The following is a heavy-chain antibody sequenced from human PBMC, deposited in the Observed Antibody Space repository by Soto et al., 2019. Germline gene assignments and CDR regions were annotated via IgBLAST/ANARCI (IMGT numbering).Heavy chain of an antibody. V-gene: IGHV1-69*06. CDR3: AKNQGAYGSRDYYYYGMDV. Sequence: SVKVSCKASGGTVSKYAISWVRQAPGEGLEWMGGVVPISGTTDYAQKFQGRVTITADKSTNTAYMELSSLTSEDTAVYYCAKNQGAYGSRDYYYYGMDVWGQGTTVTVSS. CDR2: VVPISGTT. J-gene: IGHJ6*02. CDR1: GGTVSKYA. D-gene: IGHD3-10*01.